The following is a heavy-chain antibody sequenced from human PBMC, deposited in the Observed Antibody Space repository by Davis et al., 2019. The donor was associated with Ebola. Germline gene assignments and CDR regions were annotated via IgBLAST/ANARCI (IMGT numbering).Heavy chain of an antibody. CDR3: TTTWIPPTLNTRKASDY. J-gene: IGHJ4*02. CDR2: IIPIFGTA. D-gene: IGHD2-2*01. V-gene: IGHV1-69*13. CDR1: GYTFTSYG. Sequence: SVKVSCKASGYTFTSYGISWVRQAPGQGLEWMGGIIPIFGTANYAQKFQGRVTITADESTSTAYMELSSLRSEDTAVYYCTTTWIPPTLNTRKASDYWGQGTLVTVSS.